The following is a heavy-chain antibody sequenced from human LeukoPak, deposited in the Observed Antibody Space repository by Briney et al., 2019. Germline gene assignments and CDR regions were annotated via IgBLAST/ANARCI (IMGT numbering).Heavy chain of an antibody. D-gene: IGHD6-13*01. V-gene: IGHV1-2*02. Sequence: ASVKVSFKASGYILRGYYMHWVRQPRGKGRECMGLINHKSGGKHYGQKFKGRVTMTRDTSNSTVYMEMSRLRSDHTGVYFCAREYSIRAAAGTSCYFDYWGQGTLVTVSS. CDR1: GYILRGYY. CDR2: INHKSGGK. J-gene: IGHJ4*02. CDR3: AREYSIRAAAGTSCYFDY.